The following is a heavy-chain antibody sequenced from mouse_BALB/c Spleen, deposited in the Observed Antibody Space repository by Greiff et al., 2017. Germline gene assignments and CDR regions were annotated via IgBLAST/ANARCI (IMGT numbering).Heavy chain of an antibody. Sequence: EVQLVESGGGLVKPGGSLKLSCAASGFTFSSYAMSWVRQTPEKRLEWVATISSGGSYTYYPDSVKGRFTISRDNAKNTLYLQMSSLRSEDTAMYYCARHRNYGSSLYYFDYWGQGTTLTVSS. V-gene: IGHV5-9-3*01. CDR2: ISSGGSYT. J-gene: IGHJ2*01. CDR3: ARHRNYGSSLYYFDY. CDR1: GFTFSSYA. D-gene: IGHD1-1*01.